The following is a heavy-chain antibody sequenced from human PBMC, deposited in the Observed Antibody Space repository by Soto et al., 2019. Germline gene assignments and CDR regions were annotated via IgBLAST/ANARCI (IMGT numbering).Heavy chain of an antibody. J-gene: IGHJ5*02. D-gene: IGHD3-3*01. V-gene: IGHV3-23*01. CDR1: GFNFYNYA. CDR2: ISGDGTRT. Sequence: PGGSLRLSCAASGFNFYNYAMTWVRQAPGKGLEWGSGISGDGTRTYYGDSVKGRFTISRDNSKNTVFLQMNSLSAEDTALYYCVKDLRPNRGWFGPWGQGTRVTVSS. CDR3: VKDLRPNRGWFGP.